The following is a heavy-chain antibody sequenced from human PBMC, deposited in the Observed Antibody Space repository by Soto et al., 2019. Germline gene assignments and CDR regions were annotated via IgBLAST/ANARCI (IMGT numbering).Heavy chain of an antibody. V-gene: IGHV1-24*01. CDR3: ETGPVANYDILTGYYNDY. D-gene: IGHD3-9*01. Sequence: ASVKVSCKVSGYTLTELSMHWVRQAPGKGLEWMGGFDPEDGETIYAQKFQGRVTMTEDTSTDTAYMELSSLRSEDTAVYYCETGPVANYDILTGYYNDYWGQGTLVTVSS. CDR2: FDPEDGET. CDR1: GYTLTELS. J-gene: IGHJ4*02.